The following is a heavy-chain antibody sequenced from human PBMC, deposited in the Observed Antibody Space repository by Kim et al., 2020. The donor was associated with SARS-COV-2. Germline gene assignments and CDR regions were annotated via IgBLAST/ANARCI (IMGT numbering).Heavy chain of an antibody. CDR2: ISNDGREN. Sequence: GGSLRLSCAASGFTFSSYCMTWVRQAPGKGLECVSCISNDGRENYAAVFVDGRTIACRDNTKNLLLLLKNSRRADATAVYYCERDRSPGHMDYWGQGTL. CDR3: ERDRSPGHMDY. D-gene: IGHD2-2*03. CDR1: GFTFSSYC. J-gene: IGHJ4*02. V-gene: IGHV3-74*01.